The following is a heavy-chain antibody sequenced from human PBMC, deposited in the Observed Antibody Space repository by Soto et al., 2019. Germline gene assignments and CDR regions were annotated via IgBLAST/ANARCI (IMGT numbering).Heavy chain of an antibody. J-gene: IGHJ6*02. CDR3: ARDPRIAAAGSYYYYGMDV. D-gene: IGHD6-13*01. V-gene: IGHV1-18*04. Sequence: GASVKVSCKASGYTFTSYGISWVRQAPGQGLEWMGWISAYNGNTNYAQKLQGRVTMTTDTSTSTAYMELRSLRSDDTAVYYCARDPRIAAAGSYYYYGMDVWGQGTTVTVS. CDR1: GYTFTSYG. CDR2: ISAYNGNT.